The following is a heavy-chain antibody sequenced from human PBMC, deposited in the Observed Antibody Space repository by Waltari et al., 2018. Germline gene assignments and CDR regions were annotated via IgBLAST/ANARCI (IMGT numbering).Heavy chain of an antibody. CDR1: GGSISSSSYY. CDR3: ARGGNYYDSSGYPLDY. V-gene: IGHV4-39*07. Sequence: QLQLQESGPGLVKPSETLSLTCTVSGGSISSSSYYWGWIRQPPGKGLEWIGSIYYSGSTYYNPSLKSRVPISVDTSKNQFSLKLNSVTAADTAMYYCARGGNYYDSSGYPLDYWGQGTLVTVSS. J-gene: IGHJ4*02. D-gene: IGHD3-22*01. CDR2: IYYSGST.